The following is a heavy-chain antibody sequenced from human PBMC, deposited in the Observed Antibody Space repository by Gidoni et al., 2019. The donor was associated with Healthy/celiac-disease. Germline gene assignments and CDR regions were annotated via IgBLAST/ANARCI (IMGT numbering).Heavy chain of an antibody. Sequence: QVQLVQSGAEVKKPGSSVKVSCKASGGTFSSYTISWVRQAPGQGLEWMGRIIPILGIANYAQKFQGRVTITADKSTSTAYMELSSLRSEDTAVYYCARSVREKTSLNYGMDVWGQGTTVTVSS. V-gene: IGHV1-69*02. CDR2: IIPILGIA. CDR3: ARSVREKTSLNYGMDV. CDR1: GGTFSSYT. J-gene: IGHJ6*02. D-gene: IGHD1-26*01.